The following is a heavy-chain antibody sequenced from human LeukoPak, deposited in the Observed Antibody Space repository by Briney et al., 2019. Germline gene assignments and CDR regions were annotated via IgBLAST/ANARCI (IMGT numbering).Heavy chain of an antibody. V-gene: IGHV1-2*02. CDR1: GYTLTGYY. D-gene: IGHD3-9*01. J-gene: IGHJ4*02. CDR3: ARSPHILTGENFDY. CDR2: INPNSGGT. Sequence: ASVKVSCKASGYTLTGYYIHYVRQAPGQGLEWMGWINPNSGGTNYAQKLQGRVSMTRDTSISTAYMQVSRLRSDDTAVYYCARSPHILTGENFDYWGQGTLLTVSS.